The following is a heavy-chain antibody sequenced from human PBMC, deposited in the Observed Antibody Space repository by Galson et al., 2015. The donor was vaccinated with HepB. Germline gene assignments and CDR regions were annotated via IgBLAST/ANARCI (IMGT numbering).Heavy chain of an antibody. CDR2: IKSKVYGGTT. J-gene: IGHJ6*02. V-gene: IGHV3-15*01. D-gene: IGHD2-21*01. CDR3: TTAGSYCAGDCYAVDV. CDR1: GFTFNNAW. Sequence: SLRLSCAASGFTFNNAWMSWVRQAPGKGLEWVGRIKSKVYGGTTDYAAPVKGRFTISRDDSKNTVYLQMNSLKTEDTAVHYCTTAGSYCAGDCYAVDVWGQGTTVSVSS.